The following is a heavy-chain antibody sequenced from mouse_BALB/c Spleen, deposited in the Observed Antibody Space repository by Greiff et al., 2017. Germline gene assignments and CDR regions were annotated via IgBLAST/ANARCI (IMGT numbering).Heavy chain of an antibody. CDR1: GYAFTNYL. CDR2: INPGSGGT. V-gene: IGHV1-54*01. Sequence: QVHVKQSGAELVRPGTSVKVSCKASGYAFTNYLIEWVKQRPGQGLEWIGVINPGSGGTNYNEKFKGKATLTADKSSSTAYMQLSSLTSDDSAVYFCAIYGYDVDWYCDVWGAGTTVTVSS. CDR3: AIYGYDVDWYCDV. J-gene: IGHJ1*01. D-gene: IGHD2-2*01.